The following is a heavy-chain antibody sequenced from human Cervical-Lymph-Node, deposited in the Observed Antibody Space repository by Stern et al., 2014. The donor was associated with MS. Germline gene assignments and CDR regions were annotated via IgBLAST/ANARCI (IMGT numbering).Heavy chain of an antibody. Sequence: QVQLLQPGAEVKKPGSSVKVSCQASGGTFNVYAINWLRQAPGQGLEWMGGISPFIGIANYAQKFQGRVTITADESTRTSSMQLSSLTSNDTGVYYCARDGRHTNNYGLDVWGQGTTVTVSS. V-gene: IGHV1-69*01. CDR1: GGTFNVYA. CDR3: ARDGRHTNNYGLDV. CDR2: ISPFIGIA. J-gene: IGHJ6*02.